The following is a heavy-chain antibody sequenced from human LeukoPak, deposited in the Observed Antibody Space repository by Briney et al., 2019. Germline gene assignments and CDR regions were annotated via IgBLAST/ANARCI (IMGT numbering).Heavy chain of an antibody. J-gene: IGHJ4*02. CDR2: IYYSGST. D-gene: IGHD3-10*01. CDR1: GGSISSGGYY. V-gene: IGHV4-31*03. Sequence: SETLSLTCTVSGGSISSGGYYWNWIRQHPGKGLEWIGYIYYSGSTFYNPSPKSRVTISVDTSKNQFSLKLSSVTAADTAVYYCASYASGSFHNDYWGQGTLVTVSS. CDR3: ASYASGSFHNDY.